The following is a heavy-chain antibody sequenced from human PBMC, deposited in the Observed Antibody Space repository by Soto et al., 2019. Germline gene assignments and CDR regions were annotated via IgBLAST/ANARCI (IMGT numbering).Heavy chain of an antibody. D-gene: IGHD1-20*01. CDR3: ALGYNLIYYFYY. Sequence: QVHLVQSGAEVKKPGASVRLYCQASGHIFTITRFPMHWVRQPPGQRLEWMGWITVGNDNTKYSQKFQGRVTITRDAAALTAYMELSGLRSEDTAVYYCALGYNLIYYFYYRCQGTLVTGSS. J-gene: IGHJ4*02. CDR2: ITVGNDNT. CDR1: GHIFTITRFP. V-gene: IGHV1-3*01.